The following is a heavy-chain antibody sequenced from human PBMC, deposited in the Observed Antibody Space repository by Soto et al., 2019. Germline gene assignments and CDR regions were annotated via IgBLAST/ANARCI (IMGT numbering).Heavy chain of an antibody. CDR3: ARGQVTTGPFAYYYYYYMDV. V-gene: IGHV1-8*01. D-gene: IGHD4-4*01. J-gene: IGHJ6*03. Sequence: ASVKVSCKASGYTITSYDINWVRQATGQGLEWMGWMNPNSGSTGYAQKFQGRVTMTRNTSISTAYMELSSLRSEDTAVYYCARGQVTTGPFAYYYYYYMDVWGKGTTVTVSS. CDR2: MNPNSGST. CDR1: GYTITSYD.